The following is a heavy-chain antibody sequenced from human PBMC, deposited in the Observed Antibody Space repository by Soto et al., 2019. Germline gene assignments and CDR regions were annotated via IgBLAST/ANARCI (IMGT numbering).Heavy chain of an antibody. V-gene: IGHV3-23*01. Sequence: LRLSCAASGFTFSSYAMSWVRQAPGKGLEWVSAISGSGGSTYYADSVKGRFTISRDNSKNTLYLQMNRLRAEDTAVYYCAKDRGIVVVPAPLDSFDIGGQGTMVTVSS. CDR3: AKDRGIVVVPAPLDSFDI. J-gene: IGHJ3*02. D-gene: IGHD2-2*01. CDR2: ISGSGGST. CDR1: GFTFSSYA.